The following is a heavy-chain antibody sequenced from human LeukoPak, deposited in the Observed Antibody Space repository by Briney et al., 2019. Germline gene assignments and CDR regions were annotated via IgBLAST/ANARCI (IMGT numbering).Heavy chain of an antibody. CDR2: VSYSGKT. V-gene: IGHV4-59*11. Sequence: SETLSLTCTVSRGSINFHYWTWIRQPPGMGLEWIGYVSYSGKTKYSPSLPGRATISVDASRNQFSLNLPSVTAADTAVYYCARGGEAYYDFWSGYYYYYYMDVWGKGTTVTVSS. D-gene: IGHD3-3*01. J-gene: IGHJ6*03. CDR1: RGSINFHY. CDR3: ARGGEAYYDFWSGYYYYYYMDV.